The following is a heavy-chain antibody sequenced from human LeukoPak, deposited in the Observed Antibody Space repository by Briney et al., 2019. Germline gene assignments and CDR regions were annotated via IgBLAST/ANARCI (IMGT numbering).Heavy chain of an antibody. Sequence: GGSLRLSCAASGFTFSTYSMNWVRQAPGKGLEWVSYISSSGTTIYYADSVKGRFTISRDNAKNSLYLQMNSLRAEDTAVYYCARDLTVKTYYYGSGSLGSYYYYGMDVWGQGTTVTVSS. CDR2: ISSSGTTI. CDR1: GFTFSTYS. J-gene: IGHJ6*02. V-gene: IGHV3-48*04. CDR3: ARDLTVKTYYYGSGSLGSYYYYGMDV. D-gene: IGHD3-10*01.